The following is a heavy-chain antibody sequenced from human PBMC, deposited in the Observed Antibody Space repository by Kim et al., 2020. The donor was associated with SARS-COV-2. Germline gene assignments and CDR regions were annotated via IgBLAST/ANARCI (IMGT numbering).Heavy chain of an antibody. V-gene: IGHV4-31*03. CDR2: IYYSGST. CDR3: ARGPPDGFDY. Sequence: SETLSLTCTVSGGSISSGGYYWSWIRQHPGKGLEWIGYIYYSGSTYYNPSLKSRVTISVDTSKNQFSLKLSSVTAADTAVYYCARGPPDGFDYWGQGTLVTVSS. CDR1: GGSISSGGYY. J-gene: IGHJ4*02.